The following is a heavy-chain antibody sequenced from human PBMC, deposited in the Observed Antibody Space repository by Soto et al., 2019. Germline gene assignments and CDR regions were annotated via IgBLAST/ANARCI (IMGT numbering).Heavy chain of an antibody. CDR3: ARIPVDTSMIYWLET. D-gene: IGHD5-18*01. Sequence: SETLSLTCTVSGGSVSSGDYYWSWIRQPPGKGLEWIGYIYYSGNTNYNPSLKSRVIISVDTSKNLFSLKLTSVTAEDTAVYYGARIPVDTSMIYWLETWCQGTLVT. J-gene: IGHJ5*02. V-gene: IGHV4-61*08. CDR1: GGSVSSGDYY. CDR2: IYYSGNT.